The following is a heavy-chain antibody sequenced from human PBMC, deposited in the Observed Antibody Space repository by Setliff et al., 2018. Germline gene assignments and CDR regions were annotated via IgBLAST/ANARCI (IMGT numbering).Heavy chain of an antibody. CDR3: ARTGTYRYFDY. D-gene: IGHD1-1*01. CDR1: GGSIIDSAYY. J-gene: IGHJ4*02. CDR2: MFHTGDR. Sequence: SETLSLTCTVSGGSIIDSAYYWAWIRQPPGKGLEWIGSMFHTGDRYYNRSLTSRLTMSIDTSRNHFSLRLNSVTAADAAVYYCARTGTYRYFDYWGRGTLVTVSS. V-gene: IGHV4-39*02.